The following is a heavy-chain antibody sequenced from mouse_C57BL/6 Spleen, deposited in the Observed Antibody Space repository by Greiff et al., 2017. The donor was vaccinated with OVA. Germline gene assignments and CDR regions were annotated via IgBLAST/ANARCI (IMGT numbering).Heavy chain of an antibody. CDR1: GYAFSSSW. V-gene: IGHV1-82*01. Sequence: VQLQQSGPELVKPGASVKISCTASGYAFSSSWMNWVKQRPGKGLEWIGRIYPGDGDTNYNGKFKGKATLTADKSSSTAYMQLSSLTSEDSAVYFCAREGFDYWGQGTTLTVSS. J-gene: IGHJ2*01. CDR3: AREGFDY. CDR2: IYPGDGDT.